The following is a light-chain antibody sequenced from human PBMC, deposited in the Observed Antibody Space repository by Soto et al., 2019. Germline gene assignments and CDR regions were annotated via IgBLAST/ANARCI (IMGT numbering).Light chain of an antibody. Sequence: QSALTQPRSVSASPGQSVTISCTGTSSDVGGYNYVSWYQQHPGKAPKLMIYDVSKRPSGVPDRFSGSKSGNTASLTISGLQADDEADYYCCSYAGSYTGVFGTGTKLTVL. V-gene: IGLV2-11*01. J-gene: IGLJ1*01. CDR3: CSYAGSYTGV. CDR2: DVS. CDR1: SSDVGGYNY.